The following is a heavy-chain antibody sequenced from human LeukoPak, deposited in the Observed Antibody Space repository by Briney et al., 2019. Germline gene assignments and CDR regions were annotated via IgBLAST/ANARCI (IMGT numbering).Heavy chain of an antibody. V-gene: IGHV1-69*13. J-gene: IGHJ4*02. CDR1: GYIFTSYY. CDR3: ARDGNIGYSYGFGYYFDY. D-gene: IGHD5-18*01. Sequence: GASVKVSCKASGYIFTSYYMHWVRQAPGQGLEWMGGIIPIFGTANYAQKFQGRVTITADESTSTAYMELSSLRSEDTAVYYCARDGNIGYSYGFGYYFDYWGQGTLVTVSS. CDR2: IIPIFGTA.